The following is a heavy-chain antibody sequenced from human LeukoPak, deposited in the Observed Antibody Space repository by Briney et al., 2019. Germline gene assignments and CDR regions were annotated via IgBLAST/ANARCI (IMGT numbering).Heavy chain of an antibody. Sequence: PGGSLRLSCAASGFTFSSYAMSWVRQAPGKGLEWVSTISGSGGNTYYADSVKGRFTISRDNSKNTLYLQMSSLRAEDTAVYYCAKGSYYYDSADYFDYWGQEPWSPSPQ. CDR2: ISGSGGNT. D-gene: IGHD3-16*01. CDR1: GFTFSSYA. V-gene: IGHV3-23*01. J-gene: IGHJ4*01. CDR3: AKGSYYYDSADYFDY.